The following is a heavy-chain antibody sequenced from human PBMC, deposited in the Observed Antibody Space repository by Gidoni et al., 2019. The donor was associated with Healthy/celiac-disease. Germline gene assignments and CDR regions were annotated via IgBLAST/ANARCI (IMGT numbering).Heavy chain of an antibody. Sequence: QVQLVESGGGVVQPGRSLRLAGAASGFTVSSYATHWVRQAPGKELEWVAFISYDGSNKYYADSVKGRVTISRDNSKNTLYLQMNSLRADDTAVYYCARPEVSSGYYHRSDAFDIWGQGTMVTVSS. J-gene: IGHJ3*02. CDR2: ISYDGSNK. CDR1: GFTVSSYA. V-gene: IGHV3-30-3*01. D-gene: IGHD3-22*01. CDR3: ARPEVSSGYYHRSDAFDI.